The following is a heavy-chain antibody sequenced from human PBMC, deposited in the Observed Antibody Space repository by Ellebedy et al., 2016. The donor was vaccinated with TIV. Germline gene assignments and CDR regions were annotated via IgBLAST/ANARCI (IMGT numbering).Heavy chain of an antibody. D-gene: IGHD3-16*01. Sequence: SETLSLTXSVSGGSISGYSWTWIRQPPGKGLEWIGYVYYTGSTSYNPSLGNRVTISLDTSKNQISLKLSFVTAADTAVYFCARGHLDYKFWGQGSLVIVSS. CDR2: VYYTGST. J-gene: IGHJ4*02. V-gene: IGHV4-59*01. CDR3: ARGHLDYKF. CDR1: GGSISGYS.